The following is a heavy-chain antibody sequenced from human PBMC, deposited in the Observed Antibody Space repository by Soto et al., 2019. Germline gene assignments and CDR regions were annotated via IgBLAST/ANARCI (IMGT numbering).Heavy chain of an antibody. J-gene: IGHJ4*02. CDR2: ISAYNGNT. V-gene: IGHV1-18*04. D-gene: IGHD5-18*01. Sequence: ASVKVSCKASGYTFTSYGISWVRQAPGQGLEWMGWISAYNGNTNYAQKLQGRVTMTTDTSTSTAYMELRSLRSDDTAAYYCAATAMVTGIFDYWGQGTLVTVSS. CDR3: AATAMVTGIFDY. CDR1: GYTFTSYG.